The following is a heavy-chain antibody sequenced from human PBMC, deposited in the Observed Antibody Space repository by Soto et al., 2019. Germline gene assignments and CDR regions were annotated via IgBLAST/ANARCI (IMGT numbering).Heavy chain of an antibody. CDR1: GFTVSSNY. V-gene: IGHV3-53*04. J-gene: IGHJ4*02. Sequence: EVQLVESGGGLVQPGGSLRLSCAASGFTVSSNYMSWVRQAPGKGLEWVSVIYSGGSTYYADSVKGRFTISRHNSKNRLYLQIISLRAQDTAVYYCAIRALNYGGQLDYWGEGTLITVSS. D-gene: IGHD4-17*01. CDR3: AIRALNYGGQLDY. CDR2: IYSGGST.